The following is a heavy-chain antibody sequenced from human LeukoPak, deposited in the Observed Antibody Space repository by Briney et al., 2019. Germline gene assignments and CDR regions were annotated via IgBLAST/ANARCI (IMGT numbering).Heavy chain of an antibody. CDR1: GFTFSSYG. CDR2: IRYDGSNK. D-gene: IGHD3-3*01. J-gene: IGHJ4*02. Sequence: PGGSLRLSCAASGFTFSSYGMHWVRQAPGKGLEWVAFIRYDGSNKCYADSVKGRFTISRDNSKNTLYLQMNSLRAEDTAVYYCAKDARDRLRFLEWSSFDYWGQGTLVTVSS. CDR3: AKDARDRLRFLEWSSFDY. V-gene: IGHV3-30*02.